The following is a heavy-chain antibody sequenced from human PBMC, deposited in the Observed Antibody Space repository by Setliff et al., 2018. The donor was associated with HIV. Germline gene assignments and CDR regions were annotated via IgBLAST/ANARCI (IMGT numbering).Heavy chain of an antibody. CDR1: GGSISSGGYY. J-gene: IGHJ6*03. Sequence: PSETLSLTCTVSGGSISSGGYYWSWIRQHPGKGLEWIVYIYYSGGTYYNPSLKSRVTISVDTSKNQFSLKLSSVTAADTAVYYCARVPTNPDFYYYYMDVWGKGTTVTVSS. CDR2: IYYSGGT. V-gene: IGHV4-31*03. CDR3: ARVPTNPDFYYYYMDV.